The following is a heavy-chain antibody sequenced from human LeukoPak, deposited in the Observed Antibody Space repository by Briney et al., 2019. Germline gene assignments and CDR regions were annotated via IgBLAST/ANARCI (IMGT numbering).Heavy chain of an antibody. J-gene: IGHJ4*02. Sequence: GESLKISCKGSEYSFTSYWIGWVRQMPGKGLEWMGIIYPGDSDTRYSPSFQGQVTISADKSISTAYLQWSSLKASDTAMYYCARLPYYDSSGLKAGFDYWGQGTLVTVSS. CDR3: ARLPYYDSSGLKAGFDY. CDR1: EYSFTSYW. CDR2: IYPGDSDT. V-gene: IGHV5-51*01. D-gene: IGHD3-22*01.